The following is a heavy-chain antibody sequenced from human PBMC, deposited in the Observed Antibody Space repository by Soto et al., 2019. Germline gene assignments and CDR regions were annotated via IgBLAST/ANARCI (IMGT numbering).Heavy chain of an antibody. CDR1: GDSLSNDNW. Sequence: QVQLQESGPRLVKPSGTLSLTCAVSGDSLSNDNWWTWVRQAPGKGLEWIGEGFHNGNTNYNPSLEGRVTISLDKSKKQFSLTMTSVTAADTALYYCATAPNINVVLVSCGQGTLVTVSS. CDR2: GFHNGNT. J-gene: IGHJ4*02. V-gene: IGHV4-4*02. D-gene: IGHD2-21*01. CDR3: ATAPNINVVLVS.